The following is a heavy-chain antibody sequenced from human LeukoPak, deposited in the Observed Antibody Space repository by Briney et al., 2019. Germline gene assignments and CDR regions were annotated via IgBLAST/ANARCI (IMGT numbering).Heavy chain of an antibody. J-gene: IGHJ4*02. Sequence: GESLKISCKGSGYSFTSYWIGWVRQMPGKGLEWMGIIYPGDSDTRYSPSFQGQVTISADKSISTAYLQWSSLKASDTAMYYCARQSLDDYGDFSPFDYWGQGTLVTVFS. CDR3: ARQSLDDYGDFSPFDY. D-gene: IGHD4-17*01. V-gene: IGHV5-51*01. CDR2: IYPGDSDT. CDR1: GYSFTSYW.